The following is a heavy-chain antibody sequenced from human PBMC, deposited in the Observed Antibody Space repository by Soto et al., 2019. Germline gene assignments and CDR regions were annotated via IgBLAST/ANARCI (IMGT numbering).Heavy chain of an antibody. CDR3: ATAISATTFDH. Sequence: QVHLVQSGAEVKAPGASVRISCATSGNIFNAYEIHWLRQAPGQRLEWMGWINGGNGNTGSPQRFQSRVTMSRDTSARTSYVELRSLSPEDTAVYYCATAISATTFDHWGQGTLVTVSP. CDR2: INGGNGNT. J-gene: IGHJ4*02. CDR1: GNIFNAYE. V-gene: IGHV1-3*01.